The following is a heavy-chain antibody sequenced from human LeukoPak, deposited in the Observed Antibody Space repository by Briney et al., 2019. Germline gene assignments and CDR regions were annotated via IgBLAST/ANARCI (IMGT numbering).Heavy chain of an antibody. V-gene: IGHV4-61*02. CDR3: ARDRVYCSSTSCSNWFDP. CDR1: GGSISSGSYY. D-gene: IGHD2-2*01. CDR2: IYTSGST. J-gene: IGHJ5*02. Sequence: MSSQTLSLTCTVSGGSISSGSYYWSWIRQPAGKGLEWIGRIYTSGSTNYNPSLKSRVTISVDTSKNQFSLKLSSVTAADTAVYYCARDRVYCSSTSCSNWFDPWGQGTLVTVSS.